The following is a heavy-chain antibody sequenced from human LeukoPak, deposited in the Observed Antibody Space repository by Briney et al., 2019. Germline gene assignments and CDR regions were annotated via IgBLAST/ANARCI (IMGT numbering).Heavy chain of an antibody. D-gene: IGHD1-1*01. V-gene: IGHV3-23*01. CDR3: VKDEGGVQLAY. Sequence: PGGSLRLSCADSGFTFSSFWMSWVRQAPGKGLEWGSAISGSGDSTYYADSVKGRFTISRDNSKNTLYLQMNSLRADDTAVYYCVKDEGGVQLAYWGQGTLVTVSS. J-gene: IGHJ4*02. CDR2: ISGSGDST. CDR1: GFTFSSFW.